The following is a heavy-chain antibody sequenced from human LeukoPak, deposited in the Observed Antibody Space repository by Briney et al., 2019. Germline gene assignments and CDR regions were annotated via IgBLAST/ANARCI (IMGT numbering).Heavy chain of an antibody. Sequence: ASVKVSCKASGYTFTDYYIHWVRQAPGQGLDWMGIINPSGGSTTYAQKFQGRVTMTRDTSTSTVYMELSSLRSEDTAVYYCARDLAGSGSYLSYGMYVWGQGTTVTVSS. V-gene: IGHV1-46*01. CDR2: INPSGGST. CDR1: GYTFTDYY. J-gene: IGHJ6*02. D-gene: IGHD3-10*01. CDR3: ARDLAGSGSYLSYGMYV.